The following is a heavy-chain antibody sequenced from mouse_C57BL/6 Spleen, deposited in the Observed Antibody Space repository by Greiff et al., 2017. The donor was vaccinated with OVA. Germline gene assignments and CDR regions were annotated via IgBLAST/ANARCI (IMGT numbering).Heavy chain of an antibody. Sequence: VQLQQSGPELVKPGASVKISCKASGYTFTDYYMNWVKQSHGKSLEWIGDINPNNGGTSYNQKFKGKATLTVDKSSSTAYMELRSLTSEDSAVYYCARGNYGSSYVGFAYWGQGTLVTVSA. CDR2: INPNNGGT. CDR1: GYTFTDYY. V-gene: IGHV1-26*01. D-gene: IGHD1-1*01. J-gene: IGHJ3*01. CDR3: ARGNYGSSYVGFAY.